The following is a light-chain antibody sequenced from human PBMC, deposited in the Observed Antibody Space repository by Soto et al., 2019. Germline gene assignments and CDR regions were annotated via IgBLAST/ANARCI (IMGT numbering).Light chain of an antibody. V-gene: IGKV2-28*01. CDR3: AQGLATPFT. CDR2: LGS. CDR1: QNLLHSNGYNY. Sequence: EIVPTQSPLSLPVTPGEPASISCRSSQNLLHSNGYNYLNWYLQKPGQSPQLLIYLGSNRASGVTDRFSGSGSGTDFTLTINRVEAEDVGLYFCAQGLATPFTFGGGTKVEIK. J-gene: IGKJ4*01.